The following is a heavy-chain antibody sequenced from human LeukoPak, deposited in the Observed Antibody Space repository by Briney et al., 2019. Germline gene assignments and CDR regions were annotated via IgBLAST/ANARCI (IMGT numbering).Heavy chain of an antibody. Sequence: PGGSLTLSCAASGFTFSSYSMNWVRQAPGKGLECVSSISSSSSYIYYADSVKGRFTISRDNAKNSLFLQMNSLRAEDTAIYYCARQERYCSSISCLDPWGQETLVTVSS. CDR3: ARQERYCSSISCLDP. V-gene: IGHV3-21*01. D-gene: IGHD2-2*01. CDR2: ISSSSSYI. CDR1: GFTFSSYS. J-gene: IGHJ5*02.